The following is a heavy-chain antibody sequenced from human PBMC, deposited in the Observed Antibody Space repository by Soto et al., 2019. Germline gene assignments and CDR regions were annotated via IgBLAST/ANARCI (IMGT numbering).Heavy chain of an antibody. J-gene: IGHJ4*02. D-gene: IGHD3-3*01. CDR3: ARDLESSSSPNL. CDR2: IYYSGLT. CDR1: GGSMRSEGYY. V-gene: IGHV4-30-4*01. Sequence: PSETLSLTCSVSGGSMRSEGYYWSWIRQHPGKGLEWIGYIYYSGLTDYNPSLKSRLTISVDKSKNEFYLEMNSLRAEDTAVYYCARDLESSSSPNLWGQGTLVTVSS.